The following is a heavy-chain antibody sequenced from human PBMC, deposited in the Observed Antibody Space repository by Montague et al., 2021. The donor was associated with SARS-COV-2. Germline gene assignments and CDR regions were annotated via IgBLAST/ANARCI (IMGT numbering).Heavy chain of an antibody. CDR3: ASGGTVTTFFATKRTRRYNWLDP. CDR1: GGSFSNYY. D-gene: IGHD4-17*01. V-gene: IGHV4-34*01. Sequence: SEALSLTCAVDGGSFSNYYWSWIRQSPGKGLEWIGEIDHSGSTNYNPSRKSGVTISVDTAKNQFSLKLSSVTAADTAVYYCASGGTVTTFFATKRTRRYNWLDPLGQGTLVTVSS. J-gene: IGHJ5*02. CDR2: IDHSGST.